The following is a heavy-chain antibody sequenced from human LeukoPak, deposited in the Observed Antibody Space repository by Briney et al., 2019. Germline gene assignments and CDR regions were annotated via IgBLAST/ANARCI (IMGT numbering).Heavy chain of an antibody. CDR1: GYTFTGYY. J-gene: IGHJ4*02. D-gene: IGHD2-2*01. CDR3: ARDCSSTSCSDY. CDR2: INPNSGGT. V-gene: IGHV1-2*02. Sequence: GASVTVSCKASGYTFTGYYMHWVRQAPGQGLEWMGWINPNSGGTNYAQKFQGRVTMTRDTSISTAYMELSRLRSDDTAVYYCARDCSSTSCSDYWGQGTLVTVSS.